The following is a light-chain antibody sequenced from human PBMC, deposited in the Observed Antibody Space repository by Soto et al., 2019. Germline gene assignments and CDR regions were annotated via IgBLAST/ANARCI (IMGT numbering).Light chain of an antibody. CDR3: CSYAGTYTWM. CDR2: EVF. CDR1: SSNIGSYDL. V-gene: IGLV2-23*02. Sequence: QSVLTQPASVSGSPGQSITISCTGNSSNIGSYDLVSWYQQHPGKSPKVIIYEVFKRPPGTSNRFSGSKSGNTASLTISGLQDEDEADYHCCSYAGTYTWMFAGGTKLTVL. J-gene: IGLJ3*02.